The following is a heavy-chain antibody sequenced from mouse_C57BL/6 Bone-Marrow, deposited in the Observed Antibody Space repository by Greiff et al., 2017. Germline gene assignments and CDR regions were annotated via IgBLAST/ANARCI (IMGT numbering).Heavy chain of an antibody. CDR3: ARERGVIVDY. V-gene: IGHV1-64*01. CDR2: IHPNSGST. Sequence: QVQLQQPGAELVKPGASVKLSCKASGYTFTSYWMHWVKQRPGQGLEWIGMIHPNSGSTNYNEKFKSKATLTVDKSSSTAYLQLSSLTSEDSAVYYCARERGVIVDYWGQGTSVTVSS. D-gene: IGHD2-1*01. CDR1: GYTFTSYW. J-gene: IGHJ4*01.